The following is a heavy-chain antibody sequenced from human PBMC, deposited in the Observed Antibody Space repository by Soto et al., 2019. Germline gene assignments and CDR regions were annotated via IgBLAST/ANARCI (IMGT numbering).Heavy chain of an antibody. CDR2: ISGSGSTI. V-gene: IGHV3-11*01. J-gene: IGHJ4*02. CDR1: GFTFSDFF. D-gene: IGHD2-15*01. CDR3: ARDVSGDDCSGGKCYYFDY. Sequence: QVQVVESGGGLVKPGGSLRLSCAASGFTFSDFFMSWVRQAPGKGLEWIAYISGSGSTIRYADSVKGRITIARDNAKNSVSLQRSSLRGEDTAVYYCARDVSGDDCSGGKCYYFDYWSLGTLVTVSS.